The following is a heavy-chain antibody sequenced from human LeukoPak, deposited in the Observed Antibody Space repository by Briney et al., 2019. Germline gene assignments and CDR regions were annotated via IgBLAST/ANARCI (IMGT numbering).Heavy chain of an antibody. V-gene: IGHV3-23*01. J-gene: IGHJ6*01. CDR3: AKGRAAAGITDNYYYYGMDV. CDR2: ISGSGGST. Sequence: QPGGSLRLSCAASGFTCSSYAMSWVRQAPGKGLEWVSAISGSGGSTYYADSVKGRFTISRDNSKNTLYLQMNSLRAEDTAVYYCAKGRAAAGITDNYYYYGMDVWGQGTTVTVSS. D-gene: IGHD6-13*01. CDR1: GFTCSSYA.